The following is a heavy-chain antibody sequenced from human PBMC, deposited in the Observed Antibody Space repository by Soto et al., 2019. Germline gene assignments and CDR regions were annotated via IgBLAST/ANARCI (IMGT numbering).Heavy chain of an antibody. D-gene: IGHD1-26*01. CDR1: GYTFTSYG. Sequence: QIQLVQSGAEVKKPGASVKVSCKASGYTFTSYGISWVRQAPGQGLEWMGWISAYNGNRNYAQKVQGRVTMTTDTSTNTAYREVRSLRSDDTAVYCCARDQVGATGDYWGQGTLVTVSS. CDR3: ARDQVGATGDY. J-gene: IGHJ4*02. V-gene: IGHV1-18*01. CDR2: ISAYNGNR.